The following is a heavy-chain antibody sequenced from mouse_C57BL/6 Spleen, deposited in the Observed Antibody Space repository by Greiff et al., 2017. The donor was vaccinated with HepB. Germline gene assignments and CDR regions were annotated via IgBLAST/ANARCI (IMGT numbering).Heavy chain of an antibody. Sequence: VQLQQSGAELARPGASVKLSCKASGYTFTSYGISWVKQRTGQGLEWIGEIYPRSGNTYYNEKFKGKATLTADKSSSTAYMELRSLTSEDSAVYFCARSPLYYGSSYGYFDVWGTGTTVTVSS. CDR3: ARSPLYYGSSYGYFDV. CDR2: IYPRSGNT. D-gene: IGHD1-1*01. CDR1: GYTFTSYG. V-gene: IGHV1-81*01. J-gene: IGHJ1*03.